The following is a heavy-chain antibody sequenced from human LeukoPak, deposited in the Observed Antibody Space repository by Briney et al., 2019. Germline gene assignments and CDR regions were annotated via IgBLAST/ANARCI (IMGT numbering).Heavy chain of an antibody. J-gene: IGHJ4*02. Sequence: GRSLRLSCAASGFTFDDYAMHWVRQAPGKGLEWVSGISWNSGSIGYADSVKGRFTISRDNAKNSLYLQMNSLRAEDTALYYCAKDIGASGCSGGSCPYDYGDNEGYFDYWGQGTLVTVSS. CDR1: GFTFDDYA. D-gene: IGHD2-15*01. V-gene: IGHV3-9*01. CDR2: ISWNSGSI. CDR3: AKDIGASGCSGGSCPYDYGDNEGYFDY.